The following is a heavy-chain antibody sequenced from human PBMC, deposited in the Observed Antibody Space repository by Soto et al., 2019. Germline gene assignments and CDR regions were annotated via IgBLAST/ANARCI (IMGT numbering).Heavy chain of an antibody. Sequence: QVQLQESGPGLVKPSETLSFTCTVSGGSISSYYWSWIRQPPGKGLEWIGYIYYSGSTNYNPSLKSRVTISVDTSKNQFSLKLSSVTATDTAVYYCARDNGTEEYFQHWGQCTLVTVSS. CDR3: ARDNGTEEYFQH. V-gene: IGHV4-59*01. CDR1: GGSISSYY. CDR2: IYYSGST. J-gene: IGHJ1*01.